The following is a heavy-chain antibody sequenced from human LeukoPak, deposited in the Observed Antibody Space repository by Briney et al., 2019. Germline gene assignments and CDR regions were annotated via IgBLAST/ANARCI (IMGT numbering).Heavy chain of an antibody. D-gene: IGHD3-22*01. V-gene: IGHV3-21*01. J-gene: IGHJ3*02. Sequence: GGSLRLSCVASGFTFSTYSMNWVRQAPGKGLEWVSSISSSSYIYYADSVKGRFTISRDNAKNSLYLQMNSLRAEDTAVYYCARDNYYDSSGYYMARDAFDIWGQGTMVTVSS. CDR3: ARDNYYDSSGYYMARDAFDI. CDR1: GFTFSTYS. CDR2: ISSSSYI.